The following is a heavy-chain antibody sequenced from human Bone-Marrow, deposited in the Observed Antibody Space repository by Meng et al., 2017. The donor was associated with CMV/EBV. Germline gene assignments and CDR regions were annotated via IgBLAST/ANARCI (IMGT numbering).Heavy chain of an antibody. D-gene: IGHD2-2*01. V-gene: IGHV3-7*01. J-gene: IGHJ6*02. Sequence: GESLKISCAASGFTFPTYWMSWVRQAPGKGLEWVANIKQDGTEKYYVDSLKGRFTISRDNAKNSLYLRMNSLRADDTAVYYCARGGSSNPYYYYGMDVWGQGTTVTVSS. CDR1: GFTFPTYW. CDR3: ARGGSSNPYYYYGMDV. CDR2: IKQDGTEK.